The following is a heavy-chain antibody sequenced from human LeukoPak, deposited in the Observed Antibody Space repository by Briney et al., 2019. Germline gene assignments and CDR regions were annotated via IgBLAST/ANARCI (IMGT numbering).Heavy chain of an antibody. V-gene: IGHV4-34*01. D-gene: IGHD2-21*02. Sequence: SETLSLTCAVYGGSFSGYYWSWIRQPPGKGLEWIGEINHSGSTNYNPSLKSRVTISVDTSKNQFSLKLSSVTAADTAAYYCARQDNRVVTAIPHAFDIWGQGTMVTVSS. J-gene: IGHJ3*02. CDR1: GGSFSGYY. CDR2: INHSGST. CDR3: ARQDNRVVTAIPHAFDI.